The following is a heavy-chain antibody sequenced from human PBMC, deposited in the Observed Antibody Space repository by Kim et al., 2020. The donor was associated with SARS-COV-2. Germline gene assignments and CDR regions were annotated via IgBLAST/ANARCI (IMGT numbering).Heavy chain of an antibody. CDR3: ARGGARRITFGGVIVYSF. V-gene: IGHV4-59*01. CDR2: IYYSGST. D-gene: IGHD3-16*02. CDR1: GGSISSYY. J-gene: IGHJ3*01. Sequence: SETLSLTCTVSGGSISSYYWSWIRQPPGKGLEWIGYIYYSGSTNYNPSLKSRVTISVDTSKNQFSLKLSSVTAADTAVYYCARGGARRITFGGVIVYSF.